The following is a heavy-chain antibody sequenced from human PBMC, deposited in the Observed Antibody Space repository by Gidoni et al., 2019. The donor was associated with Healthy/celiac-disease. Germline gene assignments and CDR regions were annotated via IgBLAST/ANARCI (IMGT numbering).Heavy chain of an antibody. CDR1: GFTFSNAW. D-gene: IGHD2-2*01. Sequence: EVQLVESGGGLVKPGGSLRLSCAASGFTFSNAWMSWVRQAPGKGLEWVGRIKSKTDGGTTDYAAPVKGRFTISRDDSKNTLYLQMNSLKTEDTAVYYCTTAPPPHYAPSDYWGQGTLVTVSS. CDR3: TTAPPPHYAPSDY. V-gene: IGHV3-15*01. CDR2: IKSKTDGGTT. J-gene: IGHJ4*02.